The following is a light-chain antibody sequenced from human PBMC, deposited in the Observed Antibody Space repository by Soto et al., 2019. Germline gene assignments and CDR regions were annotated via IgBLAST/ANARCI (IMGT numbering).Light chain of an antibody. J-gene: IGKJ3*01. CDR2: DAM. CDR3: QQFVNLPFT. CDR1: QDISDY. Sequence: DIQMTQSPSFLSASVGDRVTITCQASQDISDYLNWYQQKPGQAPKLLIHDAMHLETGVPSRFSGSGSGATFIFTISSLQLEDITTYYCQQFVNLPFTFGPGTTVDLK. V-gene: IGKV1-33*01.